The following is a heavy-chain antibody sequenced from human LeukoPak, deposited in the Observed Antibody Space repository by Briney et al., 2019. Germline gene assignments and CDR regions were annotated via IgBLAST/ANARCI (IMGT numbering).Heavy chain of an antibody. CDR3: AWTGFHY. V-gene: IGHV3-23*01. D-gene: IGHD1-1*01. Sequence: GGSLRLSCAASGFTFNSFAMSWVRQAPGKGLEWVSTISSRGDRTHYADSVKGRFSISRDNSKNTLYLQMNSLRAEDTAAYYRAWTGFHYWGQGTMVTVSS. CDR1: GFTFNSFA. J-gene: IGHJ4*02. CDR2: ISSRGDRT.